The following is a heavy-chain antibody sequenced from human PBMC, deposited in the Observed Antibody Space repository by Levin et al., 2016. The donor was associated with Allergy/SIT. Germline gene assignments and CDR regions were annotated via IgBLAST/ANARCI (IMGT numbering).Heavy chain of an antibody. J-gene: IGHJ4*02. CDR1: GGSISGTTYY. CDR2: IYESGST. V-gene: IGHV4-39*07. D-gene: IGHD2-21*02. Sequence: SETLSLTCTVSGGSISGTTYYWAWIRQPPGKGLEWIGSIYESGSTYYNPSLKSRLSISVDTSRNQFSLKLTSVTAADTAVYYCARGGLGCDGDCYTDYWGQGTLVTVSS. CDR3: ARGGLGCDGDCYTDY.